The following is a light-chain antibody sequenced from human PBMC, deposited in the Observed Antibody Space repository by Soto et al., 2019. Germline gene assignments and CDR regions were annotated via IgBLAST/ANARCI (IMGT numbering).Light chain of an antibody. CDR3: QAWDNSLV. Sequence: SYERTQPPSVSVSPGQTASITCSGDKLGDKYACWYQQKPGQSPVLVIYQDSKRPSGIPERFSGSNSGNTATLTISGTQAMDEADYYCQAWDNSLVFGGGTQLTVL. CDR1: KLGDKY. V-gene: IGLV3-1*01. CDR2: QDS. J-gene: IGLJ2*01.